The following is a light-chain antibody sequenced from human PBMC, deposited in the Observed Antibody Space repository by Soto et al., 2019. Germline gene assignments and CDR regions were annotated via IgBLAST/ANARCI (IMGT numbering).Light chain of an antibody. CDR1: LTVSTN. CDR2: GAS. V-gene: IGKV3-20*01. Sequence: DIVMTQSPATLSVSPGERATLSCRASLTVSTNLAWYQQKPGQAPRLLIYGASNRATGIPDRFSGSGSGTDFTLTISRLEPEDFAVYYCQQYGSSGTFGQGTKVEIK. CDR3: QQYGSSGT. J-gene: IGKJ1*01.